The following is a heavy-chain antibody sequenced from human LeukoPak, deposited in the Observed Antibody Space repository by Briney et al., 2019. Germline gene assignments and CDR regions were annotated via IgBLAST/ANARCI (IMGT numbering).Heavy chain of an antibody. J-gene: IGHJ4*02. D-gene: IGHD2-2*02. CDR1: GFTFSSYR. V-gene: IGHV3-48*01. CDR3: ARGGGYCSSNSWYNLGYSDYGDY. CDR2: ISSSSSTI. Sequence: GGSLRLSCGASGFTFSSYRMNWVRQAPGKGLEWVSYISSSSSTIYYADSVKGRFTISRDNAKNSLHLQMNSLRAEDTAVYYCARGGGYCSSNSWYNLGYSDYGDYWGQGTLVTVSS.